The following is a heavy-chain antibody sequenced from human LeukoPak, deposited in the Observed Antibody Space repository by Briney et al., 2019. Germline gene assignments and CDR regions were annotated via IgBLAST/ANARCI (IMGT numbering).Heavy chain of an antibody. CDR3: ARRYCSGGSCYSGPYGMDV. Sequence: SETLSLTCTVSGGSIGSGGYYWSWIRQHPGKDLEWIGYIYYSGSTYYNPSLKSRVTISVDTSKNQFSLKLSSVTAAATAVYFCARRYCSGGSCYSGPYGMDVWGQGTTVTVSS. D-gene: IGHD2-15*01. J-gene: IGHJ6*02. CDR2: IYYSGST. CDR1: GGSIGSGGYY. V-gene: IGHV4-31*03.